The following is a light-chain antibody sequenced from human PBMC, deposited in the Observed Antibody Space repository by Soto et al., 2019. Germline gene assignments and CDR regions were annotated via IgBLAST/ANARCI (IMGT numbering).Light chain of an antibody. J-gene: IGKJ3*01. V-gene: IGKV3-20*01. CDR1: QPVSANY. Sequence: VVLTQSPATLSLSPGERATLSCRANQPVSANYLAWYQQKPGQAPRLLIYGASSRATGIPDRFSGSESGTDFTLTISRLEPEDFAVFYCHQYGSSPFTFGPGTKVDIK. CDR2: GAS. CDR3: HQYGSSPFT.